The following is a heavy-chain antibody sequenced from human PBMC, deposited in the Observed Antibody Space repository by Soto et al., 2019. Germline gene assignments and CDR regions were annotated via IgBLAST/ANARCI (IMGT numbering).Heavy chain of an antibody. D-gene: IGHD3-10*01. CDR1: GFTFSDYY. CDR2: ISSRGSSI. CDR3: ARVQSEGSGSYTLGLPRYYGMDV. V-gene: IGHV3-11*01. J-gene: IGHJ6*02. Sequence: GGSLRLSCAVSGFTFSDYYMSWIRQAPGKGLEWVSYISSRGSSIYYADSVKGRFTISRDNAKNSLYLQMNGLRAEDTAVYYCARVQSEGSGSYTLGLPRYYGMDVWGQGTTVTVSS.